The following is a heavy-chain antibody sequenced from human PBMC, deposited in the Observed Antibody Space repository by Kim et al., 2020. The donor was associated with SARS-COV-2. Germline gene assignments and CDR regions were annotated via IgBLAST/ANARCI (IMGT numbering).Heavy chain of an antibody. D-gene: IGHD5-12*01. Sequence: PSLKRRVTISVDTSKNQFSLKLSSVTAADTAVYSCARAPNSGYDYDYFDYWGQGTLVTVSS. V-gene: IGHV4-34*01. CDR3: ARAPNSGYDYDYFDY. J-gene: IGHJ4*02.